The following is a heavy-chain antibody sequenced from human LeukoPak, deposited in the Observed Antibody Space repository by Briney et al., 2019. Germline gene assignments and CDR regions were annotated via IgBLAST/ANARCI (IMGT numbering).Heavy chain of an antibody. V-gene: IGHV4-4*09. J-gene: IGHJ3*02. CDR2: IYTSGST. CDR1: GGFISSYY. CDR3: ARHDIVVVPAAHDAFDI. D-gene: IGHD2-2*01. Sequence: SETLSLTCTVSGGFISSYYWSWIRQPPGKGLEWIGYIYTSGSTNYNPSLKSRVTISVDTSKNQFSLKLSSVTAADTAVYYCARHDIVVVPAAHDAFDIWGQGTMVTVSS.